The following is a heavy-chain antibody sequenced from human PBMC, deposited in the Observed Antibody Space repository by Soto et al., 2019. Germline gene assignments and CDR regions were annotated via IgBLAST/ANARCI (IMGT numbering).Heavy chain of an antibody. CDR3: AKGGQPLGGGYFDY. CDR1: GFTFSSYA. D-gene: IGHD6-13*01. J-gene: IGHJ4*02. V-gene: IGHV3-23*01. Sequence: EVQLLESGGGLVQPGGSLRLSCAASGFTFSSYAMSWVRQAPGKGLEWVSAISGSGGSTYYADSVKGRFTISRDNSKNPWYLQRNSLRAGDTAVYYCAKGGQPLGGGYFDYWGQGTLVTVSS. CDR2: ISGSGGST.